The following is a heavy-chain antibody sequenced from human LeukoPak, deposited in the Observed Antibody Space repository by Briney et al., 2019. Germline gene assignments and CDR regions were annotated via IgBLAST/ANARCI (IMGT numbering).Heavy chain of an antibody. CDR2: ISGSGGST. J-gene: IGHJ4*02. Sequence: GGSLRLSCAASGFTFSSYAMSWVRQAPGKGLEWVSAISGSGGSTYYADSVKGRFTISRDNSKNTLYLQMNSLRAEDTAVYYCAKEKWFGELSRAPVDYWGQGTLVTVSS. D-gene: IGHD3-10*01. CDR1: GFTFSSYA. CDR3: AKEKWFGELSRAPVDY. V-gene: IGHV3-23*01.